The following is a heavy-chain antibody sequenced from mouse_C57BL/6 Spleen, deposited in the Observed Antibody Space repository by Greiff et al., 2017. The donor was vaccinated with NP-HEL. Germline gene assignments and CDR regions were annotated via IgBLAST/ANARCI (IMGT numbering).Heavy chain of an antibody. V-gene: IGHV1-85*01. D-gene: IGHD3-2*02. CDR1: GYTFTSYD. CDR3: ASRQLRPYYYAMDY. CDR2: IYPRDGST. J-gene: IGHJ4*01. Sequence: VQLQQSGPELVKPGASVKLSCKASGYTFTSYDINWVKQRPGQGLEWIGWIYPRDGSTKYNEKFKGKATLTVDTSSSTAYMELHSLTSEDSAVYFCASRQLRPYYYAMDYWGQGTSVTVSS.